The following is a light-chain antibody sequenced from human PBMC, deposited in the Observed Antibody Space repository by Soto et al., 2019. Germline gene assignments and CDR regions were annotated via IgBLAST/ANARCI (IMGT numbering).Light chain of an antibody. CDR3: SSYTSSSTYV. V-gene: IGLV2-18*02. J-gene: IGLJ1*01. CDR1: SSDVGSYNR. Sequence: QSVLTQPPSVSGSPGQSVTVSCTGTSSDVGSYNRVSWYQQSPGTAPKLMIYEVSDRPSGVPDRFSGSKFGNTASLTFSGLQAEDEADYYCSSYTSSSTYVFGTGTKATVL. CDR2: EVS.